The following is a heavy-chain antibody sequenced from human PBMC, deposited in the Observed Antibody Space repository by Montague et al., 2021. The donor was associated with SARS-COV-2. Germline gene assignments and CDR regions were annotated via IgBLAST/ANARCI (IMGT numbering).Heavy chain of an antibody. Sequence: SRRLSFSASGFTFNNYWMHWVRQAPGKGLVWVSRINGDGNGRNYAESVKGRFTISRDNAKKTLYLQMNSLRAEDTAVYYCANYDSSSYVSLGYWGQGTLVTVSS. J-gene: IGHJ4*02. CDR3: ANYDSSSYVSLGY. D-gene: IGHD3-22*01. V-gene: IGHV3-74*01. CDR2: INGDGNGR. CDR1: GFTFNNYW.